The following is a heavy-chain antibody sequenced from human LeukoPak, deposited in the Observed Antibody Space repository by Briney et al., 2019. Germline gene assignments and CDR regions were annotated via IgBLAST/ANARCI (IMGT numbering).Heavy chain of an antibody. V-gene: IGHV1-2*02. J-gene: IGHJ4*02. D-gene: IGHD3-22*01. Sequence: VASVKVSCKASGYTFTGYYMHWVRQAPGQGLEWMGWINPNSGGTNYAQKFQGRVTMTRDTSISTAYMELSRLRSDDTAVYYCARVGYYYDSSGYYRFDYWGQGTLVTVSS. CDR1: GYTFTGYY. CDR2: INPNSGGT. CDR3: ARVGYYYDSSGYYRFDY.